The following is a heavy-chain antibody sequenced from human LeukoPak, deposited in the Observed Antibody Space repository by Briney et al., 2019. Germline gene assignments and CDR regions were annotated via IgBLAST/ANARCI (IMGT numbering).Heavy chain of an antibody. V-gene: IGHV4-39*07. CDR1: GGSISSSSYY. D-gene: IGHD7-27*01. Sequence: SETLSLTCTVSGGSISSSSYYWGWIRQPPGKGLEWIGTMYHSGSTNYNPSLKSRVTISVDTSKNQFSLKLSSVTAADTAVYFCARGFRGDNFDYWGQGTLVTVSS. J-gene: IGHJ4*02. CDR3: ARGFRGDNFDY. CDR2: MYHSGST.